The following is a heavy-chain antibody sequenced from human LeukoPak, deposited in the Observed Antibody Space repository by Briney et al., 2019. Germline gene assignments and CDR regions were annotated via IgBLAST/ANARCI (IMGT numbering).Heavy chain of an antibody. CDR3: AREHGSGTFDY. J-gene: IGHJ4*02. CDR1: GYTFTSYY. D-gene: IGHD3-10*01. Sequence: ASVEVSCKASGYTFTSYYMHWVRQAPGQGLEWMGIINPSGGSTSYAQKFQGRVTMTRDTSTSTVYMELSSLRSEDTAVYYCAREHGSGTFDYWGQGTLVTVSS. CDR2: INPSGGST. V-gene: IGHV1-46*01.